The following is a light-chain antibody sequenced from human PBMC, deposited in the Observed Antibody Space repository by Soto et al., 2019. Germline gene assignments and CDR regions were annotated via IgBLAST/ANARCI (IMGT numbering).Light chain of an antibody. CDR3: SSYTRSSTLV. J-gene: IGLJ2*01. V-gene: IGLV2-14*01. Sequence: QSALTQPASVSGSPGQSITISCTGTSSDVGGYNYVSWYQQHPGKAPKLMIYDVSNRPSVVSNRFSGSKSGNTASLTISGLKAEDEADYYCSSYTRSSTLVFGGGTKLTVL. CDR2: DVS. CDR1: SSDVGGYNY.